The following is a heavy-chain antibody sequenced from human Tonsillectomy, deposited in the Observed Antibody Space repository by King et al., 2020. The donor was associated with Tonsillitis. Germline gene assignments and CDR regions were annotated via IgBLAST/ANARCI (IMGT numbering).Heavy chain of an antibody. D-gene: IGHD4-17*01. CDR3: ARVMDYGFSYFDY. CDR2: INHNGST. Sequence: VQLTQWGAGLLKPSETLSLTCAVSGGSFSGYYWTWIRQPPGKGLEWIGEINHNGSTNYNPSLKSRVTISIDTSKSQFSLKLSSVTAADTAVYFCARVMDYGFSYFDYWGQGTLVTVSS. CDR1: GGSFSGYY. J-gene: IGHJ4*02. V-gene: IGHV4-34*01.